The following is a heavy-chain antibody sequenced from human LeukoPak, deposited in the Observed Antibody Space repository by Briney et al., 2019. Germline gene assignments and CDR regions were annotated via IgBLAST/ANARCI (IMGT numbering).Heavy chain of an antibody. V-gene: IGHV1-8*01. Sequence: ASVKVSCKASGYTFTSYDINWVRQATGQGLEWMGWMNPNSGNTVYAQKFQGRVTMTRNTSISTAYMGLSSLRSEGTAVYYCARGYRSRWYWELGYWGQGTLVTVSS. CDR3: ARGYRSRWYWELGY. CDR2: MNPNSGNT. CDR1: GYTFTSYD. D-gene: IGHD6-13*01. J-gene: IGHJ4*02.